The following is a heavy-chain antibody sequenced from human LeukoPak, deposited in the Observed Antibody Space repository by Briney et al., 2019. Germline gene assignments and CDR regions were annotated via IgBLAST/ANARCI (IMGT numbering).Heavy chain of an antibody. V-gene: IGHV1-69*13. Sequence: SVKVSCKASGGTFSSYAISWVRQAPGQGLEWMGGIIPIFGTANYAQKFQGRVTITADESTSTAYMELSSLRSEDTAVYYCARGGFVGNTDILNGYGYWGQGTLVTVSS. CDR1: GGTFSSYA. CDR2: IIPIFGTA. CDR3: ARGGFVGNTDILNGYGY. D-gene: IGHD3-9*01. J-gene: IGHJ4*02.